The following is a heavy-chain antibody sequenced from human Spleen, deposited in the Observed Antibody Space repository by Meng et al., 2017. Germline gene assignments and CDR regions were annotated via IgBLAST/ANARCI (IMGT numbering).Heavy chain of an antibody. Sequence: GGSLRLSCAASEFTFSSYAMSWVRQAPGKGLEWVSGISSSGGKTYYAESVKGRFTISRDNSKNTLYLQMNSLRAEDTAVYYCAKNRPGIAVVEGMDVWGQGTTVTVSS. CDR2: ISSSGGKT. CDR3: AKNRPGIAVVEGMDV. CDR1: EFTFSSYA. D-gene: IGHD6-19*01. V-gene: IGHV3-23*01. J-gene: IGHJ6*02.